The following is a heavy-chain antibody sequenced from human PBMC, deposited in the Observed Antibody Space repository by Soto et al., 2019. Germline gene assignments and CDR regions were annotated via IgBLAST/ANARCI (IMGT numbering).Heavy chain of an antibody. CDR1: GGGNLRDYR. V-gene: IGHV1-69*01. J-gene: IGHJ4*02. CDR3: ARGGEGYNFGAVY. CDR2: IIPKLGSA. D-gene: IGHD5-12*01. Sequence: QVQLVQSGAEAKEPGSSVKVSCKASGGGNLRDYRTTWVRRAPGQGLEWMGGIIPKLGSANYAQKFQGRVTITADESTNSVYMELRSLRSDDTAVYYCARGGEGYNFGAVYWGQGTPVIVSS.